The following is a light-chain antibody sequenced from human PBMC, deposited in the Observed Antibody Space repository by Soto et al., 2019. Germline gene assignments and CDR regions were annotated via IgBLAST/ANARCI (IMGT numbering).Light chain of an antibody. CDR2: GAS. J-gene: IGKJ1*01. CDR3: QQYGSSSTWT. Sequence: EIVLTQSPGTPSLSPGERATLSCRASQSVSSNYLAWYQQKPGQAPRLLIYGASSRATGIPDRFGGSGSGTDFTLTISRLEPEDFAVYYCQQYGSSSTWTFGTGNKVEIK. CDR1: QSVSSNY. V-gene: IGKV3-20*01.